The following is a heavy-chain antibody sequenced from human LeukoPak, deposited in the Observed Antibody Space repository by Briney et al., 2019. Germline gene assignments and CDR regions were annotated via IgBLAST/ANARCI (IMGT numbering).Heavy chain of an antibody. CDR1: GYTFTSYA. J-gene: IGHJ5*02. CDR2: INAGNGNT. Sequence: ASVKVSCKASGYTFTSYAMYWVRQAPGQRLEWMGWINAGNGNTKYSQKFQGRVTITADESTSTAYMELSSLRCEDTAVYYCAREGIAAARWFDPWGQGTLVTVSS. V-gene: IGHV1-3*01. D-gene: IGHD6-13*01. CDR3: AREGIAAARWFDP.